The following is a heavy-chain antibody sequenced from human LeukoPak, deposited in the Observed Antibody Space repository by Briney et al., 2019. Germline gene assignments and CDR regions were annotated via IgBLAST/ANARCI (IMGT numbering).Heavy chain of an antibody. D-gene: IGHD2-2*01. CDR3: ARGGAVVVPAVTDY. CDR2: IYSGGST. Sequence: GGSLRLSCAASGFTVSSNYMSWVRQAPGKGLERVSVIYSGGSTYYADSVKGRFTISRDNSKNTLYLQMNSLRAEDTAVYYCARGGAVVVPAVTDYWGQGTLVTVSS. CDR1: GFTVSSNY. V-gene: IGHV3-66*02. J-gene: IGHJ4*02.